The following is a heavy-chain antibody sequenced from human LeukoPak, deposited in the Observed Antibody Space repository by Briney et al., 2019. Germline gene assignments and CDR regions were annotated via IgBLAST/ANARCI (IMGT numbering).Heavy chain of an antibody. J-gene: IGHJ4*02. CDR3: AGSIWSGYYWDY. CDR1: GGSFSNYF. Sequence: PSETLFLTCSVSGGSFSNYFWSWIRQPPGKGLEWIGSIYNRGSTYYNPSLKSRVTMSVDTSKNQFSLKMSSVTAADSAVYYCAGSIWSGYYWDYWGQGTLVTVSS. D-gene: IGHD3-3*01. CDR2: IYNRGST. V-gene: IGHV4-59*04.